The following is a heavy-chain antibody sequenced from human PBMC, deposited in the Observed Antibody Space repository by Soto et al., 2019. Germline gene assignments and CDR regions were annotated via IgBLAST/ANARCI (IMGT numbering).Heavy chain of an antibody. CDR2: IYYSGST. CDR1: GGSISSYY. J-gene: IGHJ4*02. D-gene: IGHD3-16*01. Sequence: QVQLQESGPGLVKPSETLSLTCTVSGGSISSYYWSWIRQPPGKGLEWIGYIYYSGSTNYNPSLKSRVPISVDTSKNQFSLKLSSVTAADTAVYYCARASPPHGGSDYWGQGTLVTVSS. CDR3: ARASPPHGGSDY. V-gene: IGHV4-59*01.